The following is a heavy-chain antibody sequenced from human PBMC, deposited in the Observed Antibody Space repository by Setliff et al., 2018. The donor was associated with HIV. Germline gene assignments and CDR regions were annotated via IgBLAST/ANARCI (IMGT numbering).Heavy chain of an antibody. D-gene: IGHD2-15*01. Sequence: PSEILSLTCTVSGGSISIGGYYWGWIRQHPGKGLEWIGYIYHNGSTYYNPSLKSRLIISVDTSKNQFSLKLSSVTAADTAVYYCARRGGSRAATSSYYYMDVWGKGTTVTVSS. CDR3: ARRGGSRAATSSYYYMDV. J-gene: IGHJ6*03. CDR1: GGSISIGGYY. V-gene: IGHV4-31*03. CDR2: IYHNGST.